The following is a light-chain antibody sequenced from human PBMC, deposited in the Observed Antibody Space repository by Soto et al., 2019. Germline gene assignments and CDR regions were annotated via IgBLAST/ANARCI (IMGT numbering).Light chain of an antibody. Sequence: IQMTQSPSTLSASLGDGVTITCRASQSISSWLAWYQQKPGKAPKLLIYDASSLESGVPSRFSGSGSGTEFTLTINSLQADDFATYYCQQHNSFSITFGQGTRLEI. V-gene: IGKV1-5*01. CDR2: DAS. J-gene: IGKJ5*01. CDR3: QQHNSFSIT. CDR1: QSISSW.